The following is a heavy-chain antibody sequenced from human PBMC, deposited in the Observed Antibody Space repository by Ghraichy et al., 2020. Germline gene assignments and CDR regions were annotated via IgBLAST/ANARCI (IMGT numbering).Heavy chain of an antibody. CDR1: GGSISSYY. V-gene: IGHV4-59*08. J-gene: IGHJ4*02. CDR2: IYYSGST. CDR3: ARQGTPFLPFDY. D-gene: IGHD3-3*01. Sequence: SETLSLTCTVSGGSISSYYWSWIRQPPGKGLEWIGYIYYSGSTNYNPSLKSRVTISVDTSKNQFSLKLSSVTAADTAVYYCARQGTPFLPFDYWGQGTLVTVSS.